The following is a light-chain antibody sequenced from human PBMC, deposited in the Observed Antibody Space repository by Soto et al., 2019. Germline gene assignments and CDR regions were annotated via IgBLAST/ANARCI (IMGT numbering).Light chain of an antibody. CDR3: AAWDDSLNGPV. J-gene: IGLJ2*01. V-gene: IGLV1-44*01. CDR1: NSNIGSNT. Sequence: QSVLSQPPSASGTPGQRVTISCSGSNSNIGSNTVNWYQQLPGTAPKLFIYGDNRRPSGVPDRCSGSKSGTSASLAISGLQSEDEADYYCAAWDDSLNGPVFGGGTKVTVL. CDR2: GDN.